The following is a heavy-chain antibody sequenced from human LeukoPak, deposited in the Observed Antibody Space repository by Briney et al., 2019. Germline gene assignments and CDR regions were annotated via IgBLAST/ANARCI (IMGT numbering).Heavy chain of an antibody. D-gene: IGHD1-1*01. CDR3: ARDHNYAFDN. V-gene: IGHV3-48*01. Sequence: GGSLRLSCTASGFPFIEYSMNWVRQAPGKGLEWISYTGIDSGNTKYADSVRGRFTISADKAKNSLYLQMNSLRVEDTAVYYCARDHNYAFDNWGQGTLVSVAS. CDR1: GFPFIEYS. J-gene: IGHJ4*02. CDR2: TGIDSGNT.